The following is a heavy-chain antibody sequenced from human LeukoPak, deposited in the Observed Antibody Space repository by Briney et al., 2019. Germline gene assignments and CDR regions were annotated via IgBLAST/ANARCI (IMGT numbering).Heavy chain of an antibody. J-gene: IGHJ4*02. CDR3: ARSVAGTSAFDY. V-gene: IGHV1-3*01. CDR1: GYTFTSYA. Sequence: ASVKVSCKASGYTFTSYAMHWVRQAPGQRLEWMGWINAGNGNTKYSQKFQGRVTNTRDTSASTAYMELSSLRSEDTAVYYCARSVAGTSAFDYWGQGTLVTVSS. D-gene: IGHD6-19*01. CDR2: INAGNGNT.